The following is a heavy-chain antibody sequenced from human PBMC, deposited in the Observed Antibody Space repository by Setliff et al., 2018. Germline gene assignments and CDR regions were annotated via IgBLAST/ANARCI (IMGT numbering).Heavy chain of an antibody. CDR3: ARDRSNIVVVPSGAKFDP. J-gene: IGHJ5*02. CDR2: ISAYNGNT. D-gene: IGHD2-2*01. V-gene: IGHV1-18*01. Sequence: ASVKVSCKASGYTFSSYGISWVRQAPGQGLEWMGWISAYNGNTNYAQKFQGRVTMTTDTSTSTGYMELRSLRPDDTAVYYCARDRSNIVVVPSGAKFDPWGQGTLVTV. CDR1: GYTFSSYG.